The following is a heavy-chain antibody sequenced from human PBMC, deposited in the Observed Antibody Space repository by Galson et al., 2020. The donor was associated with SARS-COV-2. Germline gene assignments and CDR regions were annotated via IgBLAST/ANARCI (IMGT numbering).Heavy chain of an antibody. CDR3: YLWFGGQDY. CDR1: GGSISAYY. V-gene: IGHV4-34*01. Sequence: SQTLSLTCAVYGGSISAYYWGWIRQPPGKGLEWIGDINHSGTTEYNPSLKSRVAMSVDSSKNQYSLKLSSVTAADPAVYYGYLWFGGQDYWGQGTLVTGSS. CDR2: INHSGTT. D-gene: IGHD3-10*01. J-gene: IGHJ4*02.